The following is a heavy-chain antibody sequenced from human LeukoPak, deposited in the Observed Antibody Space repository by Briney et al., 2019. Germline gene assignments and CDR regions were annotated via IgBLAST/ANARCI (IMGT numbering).Heavy chain of an antibody. CDR1: GFTFSSYS. D-gene: IGHD2-15*01. Sequence: GGSLRLSCAASGFTFSSYSMYWVRQAPGKGLEWVSSISSSSSYIYYADSVKGRFTISRDNAKNSLYLQMNSLRAEDTAVYYCARGGYRSGGSCYRFDYWGQGTLVTVSS. CDR2: ISSSSSYI. CDR3: ARGGYRSGGSCYRFDY. V-gene: IGHV3-21*01. J-gene: IGHJ4*02.